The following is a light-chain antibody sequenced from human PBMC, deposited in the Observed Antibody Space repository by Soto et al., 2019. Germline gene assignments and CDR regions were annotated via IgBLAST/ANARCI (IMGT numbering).Light chain of an antibody. Sequence: DIPMTQSPSTLSGSVGDRVTITCRASQTISSWLAWYQQKPGKAPKLLIYKASTLKSGVPSRFSGSGSGTEFTLTFSSLQPDDCATYYCQKYTSAPWTFGQGTKVEIK. J-gene: IGKJ1*01. V-gene: IGKV1-5*03. CDR3: QKYTSAPWT. CDR1: QTISSW. CDR2: KAS.